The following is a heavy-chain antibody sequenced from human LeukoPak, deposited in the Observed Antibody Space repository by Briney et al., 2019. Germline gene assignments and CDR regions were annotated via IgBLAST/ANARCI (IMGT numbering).Heavy chain of an antibody. CDR3: ARQRDSSGWLFDY. CDR2: IYHSGST. J-gene: IGHJ4*02. D-gene: IGHD6-19*01. V-gene: IGHV4-4*02. CDR1: GGSISSSNW. Sequence: SGTLSLTCAVSGGSISSSNWWSWVRQLPGKGLEWIGEIYHSGSTNYNPSLKSRVTISVDTSKNQFSLKLSSVTAADTAVYYCARQRDSSGWLFDYWGQGTLVTVSS.